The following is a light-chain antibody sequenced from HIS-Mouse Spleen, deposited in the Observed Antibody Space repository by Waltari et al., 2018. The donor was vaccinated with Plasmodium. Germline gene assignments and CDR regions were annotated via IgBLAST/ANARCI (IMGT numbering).Light chain of an antibody. CDR1: PSVSSY. V-gene: IGKV3-11*01. CDR3: QQRSNWPPLT. J-gene: IGKJ4*01. Sequence: EIVLTQSPATLSLSPGERAPLSCRASPSVSSYLAWYQQKPGQAPRLLIYDASNRATGIPARFSGSGSGTDFTLNISSLEPEDFAVYYCQQRSNWPPLTFGGGTKVEIK. CDR2: DAS.